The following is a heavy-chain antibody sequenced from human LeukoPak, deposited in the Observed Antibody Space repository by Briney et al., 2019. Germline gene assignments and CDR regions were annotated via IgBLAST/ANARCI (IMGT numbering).Heavy chain of an antibody. CDR2: ISWNSGSI. Sequence: GGSLRLSCAASGFTFDDYAMHWVRQAPGKGLEWVSGISWNSGSIGYADPVKGRFTISRDNAKNSLHLQMNSLRAEDTALYYCAKGRDKYQLLSKNWFDPWGQGTLVTVSS. CDR3: AKGRDKYQLLSKNWFDP. J-gene: IGHJ5*02. D-gene: IGHD2-2*01. CDR1: GFTFDDYA. V-gene: IGHV3-9*01.